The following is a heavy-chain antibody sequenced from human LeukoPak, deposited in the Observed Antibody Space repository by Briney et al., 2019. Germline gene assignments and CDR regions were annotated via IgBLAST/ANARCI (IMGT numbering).Heavy chain of an antibody. D-gene: IGHD3-10*01. CDR3: ARAHGALYYYYYMDV. CDR2: IYYSGST. Sequence: SQTLSLTCTVSGGSISSSSYYWGWIRQPPGKGLEWIGSIYYSGSTYYNPSLKSRVTMSVDTSKNQFSLKLSSVTAADTAVYYCARAHGALYYYYYMDVWGKGTTVTVSS. CDR1: GGSISSSSYY. J-gene: IGHJ6*03. V-gene: IGHV4-39*07.